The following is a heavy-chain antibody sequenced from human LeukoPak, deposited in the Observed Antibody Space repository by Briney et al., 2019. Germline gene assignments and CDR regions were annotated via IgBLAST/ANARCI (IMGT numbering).Heavy chain of an antibody. Sequence: GRSLRLSCVASAFTFSSYGMHWVRHAPGHGLEWVAVIWYDGSNKYYADSAKGRFTTSRDNSKNTLYTQMSSLRAEDTAVYYCAKAPGMVATGIDYWGQGTLVTVSS. J-gene: IGHJ4*02. D-gene: IGHD5-12*01. V-gene: IGHV3-33*06. CDR2: IWYDGSNK. CDR1: AFTFSSYG. CDR3: AKAPGMVATGIDY.